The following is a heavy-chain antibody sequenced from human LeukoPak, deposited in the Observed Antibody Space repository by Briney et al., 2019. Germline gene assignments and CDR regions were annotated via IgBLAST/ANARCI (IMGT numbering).Heavy chain of an antibody. J-gene: IGHJ5*02. V-gene: IGHV4-31*11. D-gene: IGHD6-19*01. CDR1: GGSIISGNYY. Sequence: SETLSLTCVVSGGSIISGNYYWTWIRQHPGKGLEWIGHIYYSGTTYYNPSLESRVSISVDTSENQFSLTLNSVIAADTAVYYCARGRITVTGVRAPRWFDPWGQGALVTVSS. CDR3: ARGRITVTGVRAPRWFDP. CDR2: IYYSGTT.